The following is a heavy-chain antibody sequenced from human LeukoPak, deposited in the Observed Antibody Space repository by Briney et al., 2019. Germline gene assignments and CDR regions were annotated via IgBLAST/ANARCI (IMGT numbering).Heavy chain of an antibody. CDR1: GGTFSSYA. J-gene: IGHJ6*03. V-gene: IGHV1-69*05. D-gene: IGHD2-2*01. Sequence: ASVKASCKASGGTFSSYAISWVRQAPGQGLEWMGGIIPIFGTANYAQKFQGRVTITTDESTSTAYMELSSLRSEDTAVYYCASSTSSSPYYYMDVWGKGTTVTVSS. CDR2: IIPIFGTA. CDR3: ASSTSSSPYYYMDV.